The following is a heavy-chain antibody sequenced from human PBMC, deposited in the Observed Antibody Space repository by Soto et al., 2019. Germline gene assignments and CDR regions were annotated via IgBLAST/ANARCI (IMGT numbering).Heavy chain of an antibody. V-gene: IGHV3-30*01. Sequence: VQLVESGGGVVQPGRSLRLSCAASGFTFSSYAMHWVRQAPGKGLEWVAVISYDTSNKYYADSVKGRFTISRDNSKNTLYLQMNSLRAEDTAVYYCARGPGVLVATITRLDSWGQGALVTVSS. CDR2: ISYDTSNK. D-gene: IGHD5-12*01. CDR3: ARGPGVLVATITRLDS. CDR1: GFTFSSYA. J-gene: IGHJ4*02.